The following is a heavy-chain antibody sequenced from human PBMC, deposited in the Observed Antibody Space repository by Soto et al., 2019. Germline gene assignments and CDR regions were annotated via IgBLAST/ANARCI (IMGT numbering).Heavy chain of an antibody. CDR3: ARVRRYYDSSGYSVLGY. CDR1: GYTFTSYA. CDR2: INAGNGNT. J-gene: IGHJ4*02. V-gene: IGHV1-3*01. Sequence: GASVKVSCKASGYTFTSYAMHWVRQAPGQRLEWMGWINAGNGNTKYSQKFQGRVTITRDTSASTASMELSSLRSEDTAVYYCARVRRYYDSSGYSVLGYWGQGTLVTVSS. D-gene: IGHD3-22*01.